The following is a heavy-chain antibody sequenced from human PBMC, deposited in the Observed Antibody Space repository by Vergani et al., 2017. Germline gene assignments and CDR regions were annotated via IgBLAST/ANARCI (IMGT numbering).Heavy chain of an antibody. CDR2: IYHSGST. D-gene: IGHD4-17*01. J-gene: IGHJ5*02. CDR3: ARHGYGDNEGWFDP. Sequence: QVQLQESGPGLVKASQTLSLTCAVSGYSISSGYYWGWIRQPPGKGLEWIGSIYHSGSTYYNPSLKSRVTISVDTSKNQFSLKLSSVTAADTAVYYCARHGYGDNEGWFDPWGQGTLVTVSS. V-gene: IGHV4-38-2*01. CDR1: GYSISSGYY.